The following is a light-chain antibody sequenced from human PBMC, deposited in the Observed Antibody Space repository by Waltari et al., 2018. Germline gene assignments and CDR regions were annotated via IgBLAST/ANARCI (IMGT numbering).Light chain of an antibody. CDR2: GAS. Sequence: ETVLTQSPATLSVSPGDRATLSCRTSQTMGRSLAWYQHNPGQAPRLVIYGASIRATGTPARFSGSGSDTEFALTISGLQSEDFAVYYCQQYNNGPPGTFGQGTKVEI. J-gene: IGKJ1*01. CDR3: QQYNNGPPGT. V-gene: IGKV3-15*01. CDR1: QTMGRS.